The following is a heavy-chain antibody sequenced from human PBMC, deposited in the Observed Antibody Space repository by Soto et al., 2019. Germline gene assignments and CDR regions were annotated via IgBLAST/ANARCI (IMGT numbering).Heavy chain of an antibody. D-gene: IGHD1-26*01. CDR1: GFTFSNYG. CDR2: ILYDGSNK. CDR3: AGGTSYFDY. V-gene: IGHV3-33*01. Sequence: QVQLVESGGAVVQPGRSLRLSCAASGFTFSNYGMHWARQAPGKGLEWVAAILYDGSNKYYADSVKGRFTISRDNSKNTLYLQMNSLRAEDTAVYYCAGGTSYFDYCGQGTLVTVSS. J-gene: IGHJ4*02.